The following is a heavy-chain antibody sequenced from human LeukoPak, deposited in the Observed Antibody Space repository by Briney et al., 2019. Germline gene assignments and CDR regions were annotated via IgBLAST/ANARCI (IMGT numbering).Heavy chain of an antibody. D-gene: IGHD3-10*01. V-gene: IGHV4-4*07. J-gene: IGHJ5*02. CDR1: GGSIHSY. CDR3: ARDSGTTGEVKFDP. CDR2: ISGSGTI. Sequence: SETLSLTCTVSGGSIHSYWSWIRQPAGKGLEWIGRISGSGTITYNPALQSRLTISIDTSKDQFSLKLMSVTAADTAVYYCARDSGTTGEVKFDPWGQGTLVTVSS.